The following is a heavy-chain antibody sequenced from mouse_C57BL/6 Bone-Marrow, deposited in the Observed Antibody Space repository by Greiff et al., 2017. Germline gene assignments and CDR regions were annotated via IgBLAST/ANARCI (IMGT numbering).Heavy chain of an antibody. V-gene: IGHV1-15*01. CDR3: TRQMGRPFAY. J-gene: IGHJ3*01. CDR1: GYTFTDYE. CDR2: IDPETGGT. D-gene: IGHD4-1*01. Sequence: VQLQQSGAELVRPGASVTLSCKASGYTFTDYEMHWVKQTPVHGLEWIGAIDPETGGTAYNQKFKGKAILTADKSSSTAYMELRSLTSEDSAVYYCTRQMGRPFAYWGQGTLVTVSA.